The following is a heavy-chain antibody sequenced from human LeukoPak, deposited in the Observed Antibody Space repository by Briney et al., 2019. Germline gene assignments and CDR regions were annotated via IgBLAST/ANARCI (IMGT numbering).Heavy chain of an antibody. CDR1: GYTFSMFD. CDR3: ATTVAGYFFDY. J-gene: IGHJ4*02. D-gene: IGHD6-19*01. V-gene: IGHV1-8*03. Sequence: ASVKVSCKASGYTFSMFDVNWVRQATGQGLEWMGWMHPNSGNTGYAQVFRDRVTFTADTSTNTAYMELSGLRSDDTAVYYCATTVAGYFFDYWGQGTLVTVSS. CDR2: MHPNSGNT.